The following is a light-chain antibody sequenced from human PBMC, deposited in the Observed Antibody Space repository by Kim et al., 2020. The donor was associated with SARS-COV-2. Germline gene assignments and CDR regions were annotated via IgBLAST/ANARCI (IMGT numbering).Light chain of an antibody. CDR3: QSYDSSLSSSV. J-gene: IGLJ2*01. Sequence: QRVTISCTGSSSNIGAGYAVHWYKQFPGTAPKLLISGDSDRPSGVPDRFSGSKSDTSASLAITGLQAEDEADYYCQSYDSSLSSSVFGGGTQLTVL. CDR2: GDS. V-gene: IGLV1-40*01. CDR1: SSNIGAGYA.